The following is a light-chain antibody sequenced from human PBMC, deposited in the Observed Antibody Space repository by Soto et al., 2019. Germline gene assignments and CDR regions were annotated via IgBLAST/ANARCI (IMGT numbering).Light chain of an antibody. J-gene: IGKJ4*01. CDR3: LAEYNYPLV. CDR1: QGIRND. CDR2: AAS. Sequence: AIQMTQSPSSLSASVGDRVTITCRASQGIRNDLGWYQQKPGKAPKLLIYAASSLQSGVPSRFSGSGSGTDFTLTIRSLHPEDSATYYCLAEYNYPLVFGGGTKVDIK. V-gene: IGKV1-6*01.